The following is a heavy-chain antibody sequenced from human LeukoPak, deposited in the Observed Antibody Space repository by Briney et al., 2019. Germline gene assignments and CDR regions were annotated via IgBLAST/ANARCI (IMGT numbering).Heavy chain of an antibody. J-gene: IGHJ4*02. Sequence: GESLKISCKGSGYSFTNYWIGWVRQMPGKGLESMGIIYPGDSDTRYSPSFRGQVTISADKSVSTAYLQWNSLKASDTAMYYCARTRSSAYYSDFDYWGQGSLVTVSS. CDR3: ARTRSSAYYSDFDY. CDR2: IYPGDSDT. D-gene: IGHD6-19*01. CDR1: GYSFTNYW. V-gene: IGHV5-51*01.